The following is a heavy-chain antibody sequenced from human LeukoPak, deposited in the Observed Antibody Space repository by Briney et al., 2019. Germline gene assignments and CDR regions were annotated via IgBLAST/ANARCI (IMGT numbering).Heavy chain of an antibody. CDR1: GGTFSSYA. D-gene: IGHD4-11*01. Sequence: SVKVSCKASGGTFSSYAIGWVRQAPGQGLEWMGRIIPIFGIANYAQKFQGRVTITADKSTSTAYMELSSLRSEDTAVYYCARDKDDYSNYGPPSGMDVWGQGTTVTVSS. CDR2: IIPIFGIA. J-gene: IGHJ6*02. CDR3: ARDKDDYSNYGPPSGMDV. V-gene: IGHV1-69*04.